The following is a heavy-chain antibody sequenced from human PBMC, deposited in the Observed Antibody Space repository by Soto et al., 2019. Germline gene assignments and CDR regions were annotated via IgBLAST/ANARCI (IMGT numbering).Heavy chain of an antibody. J-gene: IGHJ4*01. V-gene: IGHV4-59*08. CDR1: GGSIDGYY. CDR2: IHYTGST. CDR3: ARNQDTGRANFDY. Sequence: QVHLQESGPGLVEPSETLSLTCTVSGGSIDGYYWSWIRQLPGKGLEWIGYIHYTGSTDYNPSLKSRVTFSVNTSKKQFSLPMYSVTAADTAVYYCARNQDTGRANFDYWGQETGSPSPQ. D-gene: IGHD1-1*01.